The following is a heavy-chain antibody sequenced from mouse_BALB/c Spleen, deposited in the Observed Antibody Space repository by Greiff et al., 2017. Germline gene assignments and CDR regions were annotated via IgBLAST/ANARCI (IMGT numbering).Heavy chain of an antibody. D-gene: IGHD2-1*01. Sequence: VKLVESGAELVRPGVSVKISCKGSGYTFTDYAMHWVKQSHAKSLEWIGVISTYYGDASYNQKFKGKATMTVDKSSSTAYMELARLTSEDSAIYYCARDGNYLGYWGQGTTLTVSS. J-gene: IGHJ2*01. V-gene: IGHV1S137*01. CDR1: GYTFTDYA. CDR3: ARDGNYLGY. CDR2: ISTYYGDA.